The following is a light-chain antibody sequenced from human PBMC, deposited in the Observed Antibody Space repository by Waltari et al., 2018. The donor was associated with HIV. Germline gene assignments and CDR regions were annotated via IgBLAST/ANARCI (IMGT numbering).Light chain of an antibody. Sequence: QSVLTQPPSVSAAPGQEVPISCSGSSSNIGNNYVSWYQQLPGPAPKLLIYDNNERPSGIPDRFSGSKSGTSATRGITGLQTGDEADYYCGTWDSSLSAVVFGGGTKLTVL. V-gene: IGLV1-51*01. J-gene: IGLJ2*01. CDR2: DNN. CDR3: GTWDSSLSAVV. CDR1: SSNIGNNY.